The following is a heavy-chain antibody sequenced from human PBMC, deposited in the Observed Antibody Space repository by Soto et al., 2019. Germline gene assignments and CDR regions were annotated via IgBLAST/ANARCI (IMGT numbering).Heavy chain of an antibody. CDR2: INHSGST. CDR3: ARWSLYYYDSSGYYNWFDP. V-gene: IGHV4-34*01. D-gene: IGHD3-22*01. J-gene: IGHJ5*02. Sequence: PSETLSLTCAVYGGSFSGYYWSWIRQPPGKWLEWIGEINHSGSTNYNPSLKSRVTISVDTSKNQFSLKLSSVTAADTAVYYCARWSLYYYDSSGYYNWFDPWGQGXLVTVYS. CDR1: GGSFSGYY.